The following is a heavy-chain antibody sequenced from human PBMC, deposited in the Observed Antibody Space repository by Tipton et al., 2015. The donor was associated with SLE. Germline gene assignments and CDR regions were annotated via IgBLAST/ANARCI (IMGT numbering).Heavy chain of an antibody. V-gene: IGHV4-34*10. CDR2: INHSGTA. D-gene: IGHD2-2*01. J-gene: IGHJ4*02. CDR1: GGSFRGYY. Sequence: TLSLTCAVNGGSFRGYYWNWVRQSPGKGLEWIGQINHSGTASYNPSLQSRVTLSVDTSKNQFTLSLSFVTAADTAVYYCARPSDYWGQGTLVRVSS. CDR3: ARPSDY.